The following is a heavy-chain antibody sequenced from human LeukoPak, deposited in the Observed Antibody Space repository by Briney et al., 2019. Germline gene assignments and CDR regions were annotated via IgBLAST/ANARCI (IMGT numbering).Heavy chain of an antibody. D-gene: IGHD1-7*01. V-gene: IGHV4-34*01. CDR2: IDHRGDT. CDR3: ARGPTISGTGYFDY. Sequence: SETLSLTCVVYGESSNRYYWSWIRQSPGKGLEWIAEIDHRGDTNYNPSVKGRVIISIDTSKNQFSLKVKSVTATDTAVYYCARGPTISGTGYFDYWGQGTLVTVSS. CDR1: GESSNRYY. J-gene: IGHJ4*03.